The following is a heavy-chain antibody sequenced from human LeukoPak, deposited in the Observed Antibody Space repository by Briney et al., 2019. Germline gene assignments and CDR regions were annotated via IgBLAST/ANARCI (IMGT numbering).Heavy chain of an antibody. J-gene: IGHJ4*02. D-gene: IGHD5-12*01. Sequence: ASVKVSCKASGGTFSSYAISWVRQAPGQGLEWMEGIIPIFGTANYAQKFQGRVTITADESTSTAYMELSSLRSEDTAVYYCARGGHVATIEGEFDYWGQGTLVTVSS. CDR1: GGTFSSYA. V-gene: IGHV1-69*13. CDR2: IIPIFGTA. CDR3: ARGGHVATIEGEFDY.